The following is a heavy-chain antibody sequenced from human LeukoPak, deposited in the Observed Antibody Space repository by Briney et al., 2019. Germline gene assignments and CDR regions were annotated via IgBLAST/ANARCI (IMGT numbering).Heavy chain of an antibody. J-gene: IGHJ3*02. CDR1: GGSISNLNYY. CDR3: ARPSTYYYDSSGHGAFDI. Sequence: SETLSLTCTVSGGSISNLNYYWSWIRQPAGKGLEWIGRIYASGSTNYNPSLKSRVTISADTSKNQFSLKLSSVTAADPAVYYCARPSTYYYDSSGHGAFDIWGQGTMVTVSS. V-gene: IGHV4-61*02. D-gene: IGHD3-22*01. CDR2: IYASGST.